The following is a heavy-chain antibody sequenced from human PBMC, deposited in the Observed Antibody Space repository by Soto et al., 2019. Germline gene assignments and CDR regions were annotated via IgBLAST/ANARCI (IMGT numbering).Heavy chain of an antibody. CDR1: GFTFSSYA. D-gene: IGHD2-2*01. J-gene: IGHJ4*02. CDR3: ARSLVMFVVVPAAIFG. CDR2: ISGSGGST. V-gene: IGHV3-23*01. Sequence: GGSLRLSCAASGFTFSSYAMSWVRQAPGKGLEWVSAISGSGGSTYYADSVKGRFTISRDNSKNTLYLQMNSLRAEDTAVYYCARSLVMFVVVPAAIFGWGQGTLVTVSS.